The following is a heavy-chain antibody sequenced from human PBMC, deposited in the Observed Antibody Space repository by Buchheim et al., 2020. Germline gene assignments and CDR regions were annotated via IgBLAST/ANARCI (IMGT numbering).Heavy chain of an antibody. CDR1: GFTFSNAW. Sequence: EVQLVESGGGLVKPGGSLRLSCAASGFTFSNAWMSWVRQAPGKGLEWVGRIKSKTDGGTKDYAAPGKGRFTISRDDSKNRMYLQMNSLKTEDTAVYYCTTAGIQLSYYYYGMDVWGQGTT. CDR3: TTAGIQLSYYYYGMDV. CDR2: IKSKTDGGTK. J-gene: IGHJ6*02. D-gene: IGHD5-18*01. V-gene: IGHV3-15*01.